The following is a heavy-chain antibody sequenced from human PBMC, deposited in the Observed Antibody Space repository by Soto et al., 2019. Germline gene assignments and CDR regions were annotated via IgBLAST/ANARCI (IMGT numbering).Heavy chain of an antibody. CDR3: AINDFWSGYSDSYYYYYGMDV. J-gene: IGHJ6*02. D-gene: IGHD3-3*01. CDR2: IIPIVGTA. Sequence: SVKVSCKASGGTFSSYAISWVRQAPGQGLEWMGGIIPIVGTANYAQKFQGRVTITGDKSTGTAYMELSSLRSEDTAVYYCAINDFWSGYSDSYYYYYGMDVCGQGTTVTVSS. V-gene: IGHV1-69*06. CDR1: GGTFSSYA.